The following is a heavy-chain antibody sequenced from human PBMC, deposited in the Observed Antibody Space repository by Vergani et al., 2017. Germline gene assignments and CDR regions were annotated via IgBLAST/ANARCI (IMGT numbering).Heavy chain of an antibody. V-gene: IGHV3-23*01. J-gene: IGHJ4*02. Sequence: EVQLLESGGGLVQPGGSLRLSCAASGFTFSSYAMSWVRRAPGKGLEWVSAISGSGGSTYYADSVKGRFTISRDNSKNTLYLQMNSLRAEDTAVYYCARQYYYGSGSYYHYWGQGTLVTVSS. CDR2: ISGSGGST. CDR1: GFTFSSYA. D-gene: IGHD3-10*01. CDR3: ARQYYYGSGSYYHY.